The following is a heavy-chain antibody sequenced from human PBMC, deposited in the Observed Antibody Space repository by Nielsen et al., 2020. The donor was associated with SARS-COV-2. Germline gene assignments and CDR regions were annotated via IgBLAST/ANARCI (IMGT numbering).Heavy chain of an antibody. D-gene: IGHD7-27*01. J-gene: IGHJ3*02. CDR2: ISWNSGSI. Sequence: GGSLRLSCAASGFTFDDYAMHWVRQAPGKGLEWVSGISWNSGSIGYADSVKGRFTISRDNAKNSLYLQMNSLRAEDTAVYYCAKHRTGYDAFDIWGQGTMVTVSS. V-gene: IGHV3-9*01. CDR3: AKHRTGYDAFDI. CDR1: GFTFDDYA.